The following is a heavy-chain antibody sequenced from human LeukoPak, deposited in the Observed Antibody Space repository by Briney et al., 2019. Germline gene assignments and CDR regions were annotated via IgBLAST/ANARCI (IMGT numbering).Heavy chain of an antibody. CDR1: GGTFSSYA. Sequence: SVKVSCKASGGTFSSYAISWVRQAPGQGLEWMGGIIPIFGTANYAQKFQGRVTITTDESTSTAYMELSSLRSEDTAVYYCAKYHHYTYGSLDYWGQGTLVTVSA. D-gene: IGHD5-18*01. CDR3: AKYHHYTYGSLDY. V-gene: IGHV1-69*05. CDR2: IIPIFGTA. J-gene: IGHJ4*02.